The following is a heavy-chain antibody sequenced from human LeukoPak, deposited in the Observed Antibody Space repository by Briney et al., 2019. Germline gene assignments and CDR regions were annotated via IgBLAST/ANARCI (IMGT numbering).Heavy chain of an antibody. CDR2: ISGSGGST. CDR3: ARRITMVRGVGYFRSDAFDI. J-gene: IGHJ3*02. Sequence: GGSLRLSCAASGFTFSSYAMSWVRQAPGKGLEWVSAISGSGGSTYYADSVKGRFTISRDNSKNTLYLQMNSLRAEDTAVYYCARRITMVRGVGYFRSDAFDIWGQGTMVTVSS. D-gene: IGHD3-10*01. CDR1: GFTFSSYA. V-gene: IGHV3-23*01.